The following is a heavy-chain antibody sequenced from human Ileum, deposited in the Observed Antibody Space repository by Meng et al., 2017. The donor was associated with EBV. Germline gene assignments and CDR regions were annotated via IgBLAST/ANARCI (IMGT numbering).Heavy chain of an antibody. CDR1: GYTFTCYA. J-gene: IGHJ4*02. Sequence: QLSDSVAEVKLPAPSIKPCPNASGYTFTCYAIHWVRQAPGQRLEWMGWINPGSGNTKYSQKFQGRVTITRDTSATTVYMVLSSLRSEDTAVFYCARDGGFSVGATKYDYWGQGALVTVSS. CDR3: ARDGGFSVGATKYDY. D-gene: IGHD1-26*01. V-gene: IGHV1-3*01. CDR2: INPGSGNT.